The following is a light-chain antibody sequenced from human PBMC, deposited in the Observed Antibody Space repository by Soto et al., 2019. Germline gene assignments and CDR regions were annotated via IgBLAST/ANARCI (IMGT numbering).Light chain of an antibody. Sequence: HPVLTQSPSASASLGASVKLTCTLSSGHSSYAIAWHQQQPEKGPRYLMKLNSDGSHSKGDGIPDRFSGSSSGAERYLTISSLQSEDEADYYWQTWGTGIVVFGGGTKLTVL. V-gene: IGLV4-69*01. CDR3: QTWGTGIVV. J-gene: IGLJ2*01. CDR2: LNSDGSH. CDR1: SGHSSYA.